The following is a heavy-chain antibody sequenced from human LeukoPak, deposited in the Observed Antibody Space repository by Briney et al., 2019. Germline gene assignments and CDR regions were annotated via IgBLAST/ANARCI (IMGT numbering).Heavy chain of an antibody. CDR2: INPNSGGT. CDR1: GYTFTGYY. D-gene: IGHD6-19*01. Sequence: ASVKVSCKASGYTFTGYYMHWVRQAPGQGLEWMGWINPNSGGTNYAQKFQGRVTMTRDTSISTAYMELSRLRSDDTAVYYCARTKLYSSGFHYWGQGTLVTVSS. J-gene: IGHJ4*02. CDR3: ARTKLYSSGFHY. V-gene: IGHV1-2*02.